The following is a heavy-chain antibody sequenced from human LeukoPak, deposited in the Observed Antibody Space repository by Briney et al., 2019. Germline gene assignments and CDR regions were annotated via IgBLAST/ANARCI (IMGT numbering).Heavy chain of an antibody. J-gene: IGHJ4*02. CDR1: GGSFSGYY. CDR3: ARVGGSGTVDY. CDR2: INHSGST. Sequence: SETLSLTCAVYGGSFSGYYWSWIRQPPGKGLEWIGEINHSGSTNYNPSLKSRVTISVDTSKNQFSLKLSSVTAADTAVYYCARVGGSGTVDYWGQGTLVTVSS. D-gene: IGHD3-10*01. V-gene: IGHV4-34*01.